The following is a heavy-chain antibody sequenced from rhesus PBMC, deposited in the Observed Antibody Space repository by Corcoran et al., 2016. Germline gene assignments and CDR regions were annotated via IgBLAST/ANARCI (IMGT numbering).Heavy chain of an antibody. CDR1: GYTFTAYY. V-gene: IGHV1-111*02. D-gene: IGHD7-45*01. CDR2: FDPEDGEA. J-gene: IGHJ4*01. CDR3: ATSLTGDRYFDY. Sequence: EVQLVQSGAEVKKPGASVKISCKASGYTFTAYYLHWVRKATGKGLEWMGRFDPEDGEAIHAQKFQDRVTITADTSTDTAYMELSSLRSEDTVVYYCATSLTGDRYFDYWGQGVLVTVSS.